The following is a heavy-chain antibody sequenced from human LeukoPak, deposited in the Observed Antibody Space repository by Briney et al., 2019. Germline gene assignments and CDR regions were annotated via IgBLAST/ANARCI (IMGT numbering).Heavy chain of an antibody. D-gene: IGHD3-10*01. CDR3: ARSGITMVRGVLYFDY. J-gene: IGHJ4*02. CDR2: IYYSGST. Sequence: PSETLSLTCTVSGGSISSGGYYWSWIRQHPGKGLEWIGYIYYSGSTYYNPSLKSRVTISVDTSKNQFSLKLSSVTAADTAVYYCARSGITMVRGVLYFDYWGQGTLVTVSS. V-gene: IGHV4-31*03. CDR1: GGSISSGGYY.